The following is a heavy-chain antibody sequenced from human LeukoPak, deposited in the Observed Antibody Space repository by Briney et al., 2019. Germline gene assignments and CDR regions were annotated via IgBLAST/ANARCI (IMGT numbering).Heavy chain of an antibody. CDR1: GGSISSGGYY. CDR3: ARSRVKVGATRVDY. CDR2: IYHSGST. Sequence: SETLSLTCTVSGGSISSGGYYWSWIRQPPGKGLEWIGYIYHSGSTYYNPSLKSRVTISVDRSKNQFSLKLSSVTAADTAVYYCARSRVKVGATRVDYWGQGTLVTVSS. V-gene: IGHV4-30-2*01. J-gene: IGHJ4*02. D-gene: IGHD1-26*01.